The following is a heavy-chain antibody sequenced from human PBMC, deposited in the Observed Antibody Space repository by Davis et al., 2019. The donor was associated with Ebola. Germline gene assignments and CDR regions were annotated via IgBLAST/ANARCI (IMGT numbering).Heavy chain of an antibody. D-gene: IGHD5-12*01. Sequence: ASVKVSCKASGYTFTSYGISWVRQAPGQRLEWMGWINAGNGNTKYSQKFQGRVTITRDTSASTAYMELRSLRSDDTAVYYCARATIVATNYRGQGTLVTVSS. CDR3: ARATIVATNY. V-gene: IGHV1-18*01. J-gene: IGHJ4*02. CDR1: GYTFTSYG. CDR2: INAGNGNT.